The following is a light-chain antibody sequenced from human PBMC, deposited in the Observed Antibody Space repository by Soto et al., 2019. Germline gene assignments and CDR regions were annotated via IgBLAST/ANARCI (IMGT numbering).Light chain of an antibody. Sequence: AIQMTQSPSSLSASVGDRVKITCRASQSSRNDLAWYQQRPGAAPKLLIFASSNLQTGVPSRFRGSGSGTDFTLTISSLLPDDFATYYCLEDYTYPRTFGQWTTVDI. CDR2: ASS. V-gene: IGKV1-6*01. J-gene: IGKJ1*01. CDR3: LEDYTYPRT. CDR1: QSSRND.